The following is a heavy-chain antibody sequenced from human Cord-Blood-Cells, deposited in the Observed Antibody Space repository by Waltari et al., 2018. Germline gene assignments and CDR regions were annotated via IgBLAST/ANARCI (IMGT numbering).Heavy chain of an antibody. D-gene: IGHD6-6*01. J-gene: IGHJ5*02. Sequence: QLQLQESGPGLVKPSETLSLTCPVSGGSISSSSYYWGWICQPPGKGLEWIGSIYYSGSTYYNPSLKSRVTISVDTSKNQFSLKLSSVTAADTAVYYCARRAGIAARNWFDPWGQGTLVTVSS. CDR1: GGSISSSSYY. V-gene: IGHV4-39*01. CDR3: ARRAGIAARNWFDP. CDR2: IYYSGST.